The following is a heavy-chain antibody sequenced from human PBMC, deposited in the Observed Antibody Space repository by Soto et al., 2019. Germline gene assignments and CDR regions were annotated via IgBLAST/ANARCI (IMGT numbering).Heavy chain of an antibody. D-gene: IGHD6-19*01. CDR2: NCGSGGST. CDR3: ANSYLIIAVAGTLYFQH. J-gene: IGHJ1*01. CDR1: RHTFSRYA. V-gene: IGHV3-23*01. Sequence: EVQLLESGGGLVQPGGSLRLSCAASRHTFSRYAMMWVPHATGEGLVWVSANCGSGGSTYYADSVKGRFTISRDNSKNTLYLQMNSLRAEDTAVYYCANSYLIIAVAGTLYFQHWGQGTLVTVSS.